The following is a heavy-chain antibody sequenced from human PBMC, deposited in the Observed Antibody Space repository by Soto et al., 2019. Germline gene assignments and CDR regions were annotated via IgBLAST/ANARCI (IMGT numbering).Heavy chain of an antibody. D-gene: IGHD3-10*01. CDR1: SDPTSTHT. J-gene: IGHJ6*02. V-gene: IGHV4-59*08. CDR2: IYEAGGT. CDR3: VRQGLGPLHGLVDV. Sequence: QVQLQESGPGMVKTSETLSLTCTVSSDPTSTHTWGWIRQTPGKGLEWIGYIYEAGGTAYNPSLTGRGTLSLGRCTKELALKLSSATAADTAMCHCVRQGLGPLHGLVDVWGRGTTVIVSS.